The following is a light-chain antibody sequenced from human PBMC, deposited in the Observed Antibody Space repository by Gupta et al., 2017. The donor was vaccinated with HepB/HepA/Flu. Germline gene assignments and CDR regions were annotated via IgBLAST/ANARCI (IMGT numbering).Light chain of an antibody. V-gene: IGLV2-14*01. CDR3: CSYTGTSTGGA. CDR1: SSDIGTYNS. Sequence: QSALTQPASVSGSPGQSLTISCTGTSSDIGTYNSVSWYQQYPGRAPKLIIFDVSNRPSGVSHRFSGSRSGNTASLTISGLQAEDEGDYYCCSYTGTSTGGAFGGGTKLTVL. CDR2: DVS. J-gene: IGLJ2*01.